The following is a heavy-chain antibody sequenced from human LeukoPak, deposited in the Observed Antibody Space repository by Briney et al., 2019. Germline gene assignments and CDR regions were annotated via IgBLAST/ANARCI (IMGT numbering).Heavy chain of an antibody. V-gene: IGHV3-30*02. J-gene: IGHJ6*03. D-gene: IGHD3-10*01. CDR3: AKDSAFYYIDV. CDR1: GFTFNNYG. CDR2: VRYNGNNQ. Sequence: GGSLRLSCAASGFTFNNYGMHWVRQAPGKGLEWVAFVRYNGNNQYYADSVKGRFTISRDNSKNTLYLQMNSLKGDDTAVYYCAKDSAFYYIDVWGKGTTVIISS.